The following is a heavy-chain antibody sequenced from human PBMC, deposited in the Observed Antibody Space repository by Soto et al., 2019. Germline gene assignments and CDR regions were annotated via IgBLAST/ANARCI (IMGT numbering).Heavy chain of an antibody. CDR1: GGSISSVSYY. J-gene: IGHJ5*02. D-gene: IGHD2-2*01. CDR2: IYYSGSA. Sequence: SKTLSLTCTVSGGSISSVSYYWGWIHQPPGKGLEWIGSIYYSGSAYYSPSLKSRVTMSVDTSKNQLSLKLSSVTAADTAVYYCARLHCNSPNCVPLDPWGQGTLVTVS. CDR3: ARLHCNSPNCVPLDP. V-gene: IGHV4-39*01.